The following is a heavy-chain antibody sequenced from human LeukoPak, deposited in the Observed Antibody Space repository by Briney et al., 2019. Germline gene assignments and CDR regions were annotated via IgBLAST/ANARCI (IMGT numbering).Heavy chain of an antibody. J-gene: IGHJ4*02. Sequence: GGSLRLSCAASGFTFSSYAMHWVRQAPGKGLEWVAVISYDGSNKYYADSVKGRFTISRDNSKNTLYLQMNSLRAEDTAVYYCARGPPSPFDYWGQGTLVTVSS. CDR2: ISYDGSNK. D-gene: IGHD6-6*01. CDR1: GFTFSSYA. CDR3: ARGPPSPFDY. V-gene: IGHV3-30-3*01.